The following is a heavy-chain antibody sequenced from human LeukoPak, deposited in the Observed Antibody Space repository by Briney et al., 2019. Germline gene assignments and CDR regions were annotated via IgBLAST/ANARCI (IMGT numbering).Heavy chain of an antibody. V-gene: IGHV1-2*02. D-gene: IGHD6-6*01. Sequence: ASVKVSCKASGYTFTGYYMHRVRQAPGQGLEWMGWINPNSGGTNYAQKFQGRVTMTRDTSISTAYMELSRLRSDDTAVYYCARVSISSSSPPFDYWGQGTLVTVSS. CDR2: INPNSGGT. J-gene: IGHJ4*02. CDR3: ARVSISSSSPPFDY. CDR1: GYTFTGYY.